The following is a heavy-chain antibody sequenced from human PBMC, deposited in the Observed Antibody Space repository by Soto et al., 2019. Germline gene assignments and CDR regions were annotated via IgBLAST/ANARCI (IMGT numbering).Heavy chain of an antibody. CDR2: IIPIFGTA. CDR3: ARDLVRSSFGLKNYYYGMDV. Sequence: QVQLVQSGAEVKKPGSSVKVSCKASGGTFSSYAISWVRQAPGQGLEWMGGIIPIFGTANYAQKFQGRVRITADKSTSTAYMELSSLRSEDTAVYYCARDLVRSSFGLKNYYYGMDVWGQGTTVTVSS. V-gene: IGHV1-69*06. J-gene: IGHJ6*02. D-gene: IGHD3-10*01. CDR1: GGTFSSYA.